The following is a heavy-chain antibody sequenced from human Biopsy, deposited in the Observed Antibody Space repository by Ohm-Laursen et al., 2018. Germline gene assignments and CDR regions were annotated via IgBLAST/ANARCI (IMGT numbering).Heavy chain of an antibody. Sequence: SETLSLTCTVSGGSISSDYWSWIRQTPGMGLEWIGYIYYSGSTNYNPSLKSRVTISVDTSKNQFSLRLNSVTAADTAVYYCARATNSTGWPYYYFYGMDVWGQGTTVTVSS. D-gene: IGHD2/OR15-2a*01. CDR1: GGSISSDY. V-gene: IGHV4-59*01. CDR2: IYYSGST. J-gene: IGHJ6*02. CDR3: ARATNSTGWPYYYFYGMDV.